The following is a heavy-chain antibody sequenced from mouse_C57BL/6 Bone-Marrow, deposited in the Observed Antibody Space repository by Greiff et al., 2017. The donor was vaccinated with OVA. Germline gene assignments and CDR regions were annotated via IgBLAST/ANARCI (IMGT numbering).Heavy chain of an antibody. Sequence: QVHVKQSGPELVKPGASVKISCKASGYSFTSYYIHWVKQRPGQGLEWIGWIYPGSGNTKYNEKFKGKATLTADTSSSTAYMQLSSRTSEDSAVYYCYSNYGAWFAYWGQGTLVTVSA. D-gene: IGHD2-5*01. V-gene: IGHV1-66*01. J-gene: IGHJ3*01. CDR1: GYSFTSYY. CDR2: IYPGSGNT. CDR3: YSNYGAWFAY.